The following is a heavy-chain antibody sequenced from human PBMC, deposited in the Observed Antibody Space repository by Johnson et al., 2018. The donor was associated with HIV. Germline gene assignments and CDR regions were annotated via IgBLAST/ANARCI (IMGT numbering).Heavy chain of an antibody. CDR2: IWFDGSNK. V-gene: IGHV3-33*06. D-gene: IGHD3-9*01. Sequence: VQLVESGGGVVQPGRSLRLSCAASGFTFSTYGMHWVRQAPDKGLEWVAFIWFDGSNKYFADSVKGRFTISRDNSKNTLYLQMNSLRADDTAVYYCAKDLRVFDWFNAYDAFDIWGQGTMVTVSS. CDR1: GFTFSTYG. CDR3: AKDLRVFDWFNAYDAFDI. J-gene: IGHJ3*02.